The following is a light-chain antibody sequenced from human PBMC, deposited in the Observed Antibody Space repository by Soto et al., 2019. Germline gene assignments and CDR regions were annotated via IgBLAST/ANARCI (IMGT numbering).Light chain of an antibody. CDR1: QDISIY. J-gene: IGKJ3*01. CDR3: QQYENLPS. V-gene: IGKV1-33*01. Sequence: DIPMTQSPSSLSASVGDRVTITCQASQDISIYLNWYQQKPGKAPKLLIFDASFLETGVPSRFSGSGSGTDFSLTISSLQPEDFATYFCQQYENLPSFGPGTKVDIK. CDR2: DAS.